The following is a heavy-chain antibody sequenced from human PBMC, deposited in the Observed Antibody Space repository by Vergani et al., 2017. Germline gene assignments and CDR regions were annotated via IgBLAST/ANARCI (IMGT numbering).Heavy chain of an antibody. V-gene: IGHV1-46*01. D-gene: IGHD2-21*02. Sequence: QVQLVQSGAEVKKPGASVKVSCKASGYTFTGYYMHWVRQAPGQGLEWMGIINPSGGSTTYAQKFQGRVTMTRDTSTSTVYMELSSLRSEDTAVYYCARTYCGGDCYSNYYYGMDVWGQGTTVTVSS. CDR1: GYTFTGYY. CDR3: ARTYCGGDCYSNYYYGMDV. J-gene: IGHJ6*02. CDR2: INPSGGST.